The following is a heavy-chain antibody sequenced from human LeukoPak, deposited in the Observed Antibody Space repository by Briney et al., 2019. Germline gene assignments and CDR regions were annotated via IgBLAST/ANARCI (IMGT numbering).Heavy chain of an antibody. CDR1: GFTFSSYW. V-gene: IGHV3-7*01. D-gene: IGHD3-3*01. CDR2: IKQDGSEK. J-gene: IGHJ6*03. Sequence: GGSLRLSCAASGFTFSSYWMSWVRQAPGKGLEWVANIKQDGSEKYYVDSVKGRFTISRDNAKNSLYLQMNSLRAEDTAVYYCARDRRAPHYTVLSGFIDHYYMDVWGKGTTVTVSS. CDR3: ARDRRAPHYTVLSGFIDHYYMDV.